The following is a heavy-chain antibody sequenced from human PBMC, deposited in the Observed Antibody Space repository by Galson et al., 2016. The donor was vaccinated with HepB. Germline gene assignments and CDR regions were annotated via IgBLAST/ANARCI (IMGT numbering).Heavy chain of an antibody. D-gene: IGHD6-25*01. V-gene: IGHV3-48*02. Sequence: SLRLSCAASGFTFSSYSMNWVRQAPGKGLVWISYISDSANSIYYADSVKGRFTISRDNAKNSLYLQMSSLGDEDTAVYYCARARSSGAINWFDPWGQGTLVTVSS. CDR1: GFTFSSYS. CDR2: ISDSANSI. J-gene: IGHJ5*02. CDR3: ARARSSGAINWFDP.